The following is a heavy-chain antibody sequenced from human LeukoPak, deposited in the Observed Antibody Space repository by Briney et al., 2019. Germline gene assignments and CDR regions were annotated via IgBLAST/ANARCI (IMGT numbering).Heavy chain of an antibody. CDR3: TRADSSWANDY. V-gene: IGHV3-30-3*01. J-gene: IGHJ4*02. CDR1: GFTFSTYA. D-gene: IGHD6-13*01. Sequence: GGSLRLSSAASGFTFSTYAMHWVRQAPGKGLEWVAVVSYDGSNKYYADSVKGRFTISRDDAKNTLYLQMNSLRVEDTAVYYCTRADSSWANDYWGQGTLVTVSS. CDR2: VSYDGSNK.